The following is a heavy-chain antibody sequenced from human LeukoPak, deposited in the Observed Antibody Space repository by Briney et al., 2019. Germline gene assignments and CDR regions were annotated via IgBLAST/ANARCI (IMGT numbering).Heavy chain of an antibody. CDR2: IYYSGST. CDR3: ASHKENRPIFGVGRPVDF. D-gene: IGHD3-3*01. Sequence: SETLSLTCAVSGGSISSYYWSWIRQPPGKGLEWIGYIYYSGSTNYNPSLKSRVTISVDTSKNQFSLKLSSVTAADTAVYYCASHKENRPIFGVGRPVDFWGQGTLVTVSS. V-gene: IGHV4-59*08. J-gene: IGHJ4*02. CDR1: GGSISSYY.